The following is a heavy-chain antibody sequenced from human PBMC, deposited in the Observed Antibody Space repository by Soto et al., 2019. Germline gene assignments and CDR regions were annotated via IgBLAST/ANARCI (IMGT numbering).Heavy chain of an antibody. CDR3: ARDGVAPPWGYFDV. CDR1: GFTFANHT. D-gene: IGHD3-3*01. Sequence: QLQLVESGGGVVQPGRSLRLSCTESGFTFANHTMHWVRQAPGQGLEWVSLVSSSGRNTHYADSVKGRIIISRDNSKNALFLQVNSLRPEDTAVYYWARDGVAPPWGYFDVWGQGTLVNVSS. J-gene: IGHJ4*02. CDR2: VSSSGRNT. V-gene: IGHV3-30*04.